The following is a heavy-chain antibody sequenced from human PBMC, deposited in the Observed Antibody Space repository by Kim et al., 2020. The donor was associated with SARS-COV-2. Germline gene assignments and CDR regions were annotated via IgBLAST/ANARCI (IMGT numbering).Heavy chain of an antibody. J-gene: IGHJ4*02. V-gene: IGHV3-23*01. D-gene: IGHD2-15*01. Sequence: SADPRRGRVTISRDNSKKTLYLQMNSLRADDTAVYYCARWATPRYFDYWGQGILVTV. CDR3: ARWATPRYFDY.